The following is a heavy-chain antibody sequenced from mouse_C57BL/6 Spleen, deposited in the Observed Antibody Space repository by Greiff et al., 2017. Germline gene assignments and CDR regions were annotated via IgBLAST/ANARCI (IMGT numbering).Heavy chain of an antibody. CDR3: AREGDYSVAY. D-gene: IGHD1-1*01. Sequence: VKLQQPGAELVRPGTSVKLSCKASGYTFTSYWMHWVKQRPGQGLEWIGVIDPSDSYTNYNQKFKGKTTLTVDTSSSTAYMQLSSLTSEDSAVYYCAREGDYSVAYWGQGTLVTVSA. V-gene: IGHV1-59*01. CDR1: GYTFTSYW. CDR2: IDPSDSYT. J-gene: IGHJ3*01.